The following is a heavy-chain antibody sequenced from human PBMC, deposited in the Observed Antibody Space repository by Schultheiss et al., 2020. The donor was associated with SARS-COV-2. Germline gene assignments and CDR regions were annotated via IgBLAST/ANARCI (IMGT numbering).Heavy chain of an antibody. CDR3: ARAINSGSYPRGQGGGDWFDP. CDR2: IIPIFGTA. D-gene: IGHD1-26*01. Sequence: SVKVSCKASGGTFSSYAISWVRQAPGQGLEWMGGIIPIFGTANYAQKFQGRVTITADESTSTAYMELSSLRSDDTAVYYCARAINSGSYPRGQGGGDWFDPWGQGTLVTVSS. V-gene: IGHV1-69*13. J-gene: IGHJ5*02. CDR1: GGTFSSYA.